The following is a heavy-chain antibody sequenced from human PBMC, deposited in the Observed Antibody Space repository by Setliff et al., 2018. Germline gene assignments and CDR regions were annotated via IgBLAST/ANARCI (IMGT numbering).Heavy chain of an antibody. J-gene: IGHJ6*02. V-gene: IGHV3-49*04. CDR1: GFTFGDYV. Sequence: PGGSLRFSCTTSGFTFGDYVMSWVRQAPGKGLEWVGIIRSKAHSGTTEYAASVKGRFTISRDDSKSIAYLQMNSLKTEDTAVYYCTRDTLNYYDSSGLIYYYYYGMDVWGQGTTVTVSS. D-gene: IGHD3-22*01. CDR2: IRSKAHSGTT. CDR3: TRDTLNYYDSSGLIYYYYYGMDV.